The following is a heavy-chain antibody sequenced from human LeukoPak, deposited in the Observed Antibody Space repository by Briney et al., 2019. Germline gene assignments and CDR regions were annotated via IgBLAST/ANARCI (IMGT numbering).Heavy chain of an antibody. Sequence: PSETLSLTCTVSGGSISSYYWSWIRQPPGKGLEWIGYIYYSGSTNYNPSLKSRVTISVDTSKNQFSLKLSSVTAADTAVYYCARVGCSSTSCYGGLDYWGQGTLVTVSS. CDR3: ARVGCSSTSCYGGLDY. V-gene: IGHV4-59*12. D-gene: IGHD2-2*01. CDR1: GGSISSYY. J-gene: IGHJ4*02. CDR2: IYYSGST.